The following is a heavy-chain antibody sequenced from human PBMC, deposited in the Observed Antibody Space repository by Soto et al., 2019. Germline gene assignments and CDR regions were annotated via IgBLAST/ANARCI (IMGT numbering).Heavy chain of an antibody. CDR3: ARILHYYYYGMDV. CDR1: GGSFSGYY. V-gene: IGHV4-34*01. J-gene: IGHJ6*02. Sequence: SETLSLTCAVYGGSFSGYYWSWIRQPPGKGLEWIGEINHSGSTNYNPSLKGRVTISVDTSKNQFSLKLSSVTAADTAVYYCARILHYYYYGMDVWGQGTTVTVSS. CDR2: INHSGST.